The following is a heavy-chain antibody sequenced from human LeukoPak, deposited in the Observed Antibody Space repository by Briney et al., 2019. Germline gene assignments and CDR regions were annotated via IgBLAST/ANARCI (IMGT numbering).Heavy chain of an antibody. Sequence: ISSSSSTIYYADSVKGRFTISRDNAKNSLYLQMNSLRDEDTAVYYCARESIAARRGDAFDIWGQGTMVTVSS. CDR3: ARESIAARRGDAFDI. D-gene: IGHD6-6*01. V-gene: IGHV3-48*02. CDR2: ISSSSSTI. J-gene: IGHJ3*02.